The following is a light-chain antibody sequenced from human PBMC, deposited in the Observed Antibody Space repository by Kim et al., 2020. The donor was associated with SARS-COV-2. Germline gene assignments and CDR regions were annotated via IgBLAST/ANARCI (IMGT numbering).Light chain of an antibody. CDR2: DAS. Sequence: EVVMTQSPATLSVSPGERTTLSCRASQSVSSNLAWYQQKPGQAPRLLIYDASSRATNIPARFSGSGSGTEFTLTISSLQSDDIAIYFCQQNIDWGGTFGQGTKVDIK. CDR1: QSVSSN. V-gene: IGKV3-15*01. CDR3: QQNIDWGGT. J-gene: IGKJ1*01.